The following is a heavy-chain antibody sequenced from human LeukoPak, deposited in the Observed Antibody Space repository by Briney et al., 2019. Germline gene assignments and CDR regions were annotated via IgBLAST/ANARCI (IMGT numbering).Heavy chain of an antibody. D-gene: IGHD2/OR15-2a*01. J-gene: IGHJ2*01. CDR1: GFTFSDYY. Sequence: GGSLRLSCAASGFTFSDYYMSWIRQAPGKGLEWVSAISGSGGSTYYADSVKGRFTISRDNSKNTLYLQMNSLRAEDTAVYYCAKRLSDGWYFDLWGRGTLVTVSS. CDR2: ISGSGGST. V-gene: IGHV3-23*01. CDR3: AKRLSDGWYFDL.